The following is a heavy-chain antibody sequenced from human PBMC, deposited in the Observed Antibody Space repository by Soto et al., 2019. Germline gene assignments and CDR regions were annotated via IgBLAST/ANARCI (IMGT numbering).Heavy chain of an antibody. J-gene: IGHJ4*02. CDR2: ISDGDGDT. V-gene: IGHV3-23*01. CDR3: AKGRTYFDF. Sequence: LLQSGGDLVQPGGSLRLSCAASGFTFSDYAMTWVRQAPGKGLEWVSDISDGDGDTHYADSVRGRFVISRGNSKNTLFLEMNSLRAEDAAVYYCAKGRTYFDFWGQGSLVTVSS. CDR1: GFTFSDYA.